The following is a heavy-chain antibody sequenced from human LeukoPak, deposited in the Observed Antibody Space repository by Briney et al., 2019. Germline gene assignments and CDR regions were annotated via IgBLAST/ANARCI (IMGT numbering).Heavy chain of an antibody. CDR2: ISTDGSIT. Sequence: GGSLRLSCAASGFTFSSYWMHWVRQAPGKGLMWVSRISTDGSITTYADSVKGRFTISRDNAKNTLYLQMNSLRAEDTAVYYCGRVDNSGYYYDAFDMWGQGTMVTVSS. J-gene: IGHJ3*02. CDR1: GFTFSSYW. D-gene: IGHD3-22*01. V-gene: IGHV3-74*01. CDR3: GRVDNSGYYYDAFDM.